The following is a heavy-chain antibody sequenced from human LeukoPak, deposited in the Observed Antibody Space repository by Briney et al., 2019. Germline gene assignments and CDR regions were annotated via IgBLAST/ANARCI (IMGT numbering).Heavy chain of an antibody. CDR2: ISTYNGHT. CDR3: ARDQGFGKAAVDSWFDP. J-gene: IGHJ5*02. D-gene: IGHD6-13*01. Sequence: ASVKVSCKDSVYTFTSYGISWVRQAPGQGLEWIGWISTYNGHTIYAQRFQGRVTMTTDTSTRTAYMELRSQRSDDTAVFYCARDQGFGKAAVDSWFDPWGQGTLVIVSS. CDR1: VYTFTSYG. V-gene: IGHV1-18*01.